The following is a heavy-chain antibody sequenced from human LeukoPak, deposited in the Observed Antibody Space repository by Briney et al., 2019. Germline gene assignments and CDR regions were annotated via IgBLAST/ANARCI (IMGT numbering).Heavy chain of an antibody. CDR2: IIPIFGTA. CDR1: GYTFTGYY. V-gene: IGHV1-69*13. D-gene: IGHD6-6*01. CDR3: ASEPPPEYSSSHFDY. Sequence: ASVKVSCKASGYTFTGYYMHWVRQAPGQGLEWMGGIIPIFGTANYAQKFQGRVTITADESTSTAYMELSSLRSEDTAVYYCASEPPPEYSSSHFDYWGQGTLVTVSS. J-gene: IGHJ4*02.